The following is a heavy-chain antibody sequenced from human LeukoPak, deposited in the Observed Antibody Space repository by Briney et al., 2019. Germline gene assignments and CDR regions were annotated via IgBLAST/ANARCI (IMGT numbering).Heavy chain of an antibody. D-gene: IGHD6-6*01. CDR1: GGSISTYY. CDR2: IYHSGST. V-gene: IGHV4-59*01. CDR3: ARRGAARLQFQN. Sequence: SETLSLTCTVSGGSISTYYWNWIRQPPGKGLEWIGYIYHSGSTNYNPSLQSRVTISVDTSKNQFSLNLNSGTGADIAVDYCARRGAARLQFQNWGQGHLVPVSS. J-gene: IGHJ1*01.